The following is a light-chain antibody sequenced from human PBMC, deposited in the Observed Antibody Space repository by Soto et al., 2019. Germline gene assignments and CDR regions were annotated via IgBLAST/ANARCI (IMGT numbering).Light chain of an antibody. Sequence: AIQLTQSPSSLSATVGDRVTITCRASQGINNALAWYQQKTGKAPKLLIYDASSLESGVPSRFSGSGSGTDFTLTISSLQPEDFATYYCQQFNSYLTFGGGTKVDIK. CDR2: DAS. J-gene: IGKJ4*01. CDR1: QGINNA. CDR3: QQFNSYLT. V-gene: IGKV1-13*02.